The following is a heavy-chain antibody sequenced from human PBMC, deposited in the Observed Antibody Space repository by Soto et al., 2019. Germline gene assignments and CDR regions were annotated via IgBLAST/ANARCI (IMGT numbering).Heavy chain of an antibody. Sequence: QLQESGPGLVMPSQTLSLTCTVSGASINNNDYHWSWIRQTPGKGLEWIGYVYYSGSTDYIPSLKSRLSMSIDKSQNQFTLKLNSVTAADTATYYCARMSYFYDKWYFDLWGRGTLVTVSS. CDR2: VYYSGST. V-gene: IGHV4-30-4*01. CDR3: ARMSYFYDKWYFDL. CDR1: GASINNNDYH. J-gene: IGHJ2*01. D-gene: IGHD3-22*01.